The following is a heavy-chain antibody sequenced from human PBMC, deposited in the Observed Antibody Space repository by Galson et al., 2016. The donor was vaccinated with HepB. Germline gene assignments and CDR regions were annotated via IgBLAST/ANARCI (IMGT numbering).Heavy chain of an antibody. CDR1: GFSFTHYW. CDR2: IREDGSQK. CDR3: ARFLDNPERMSSSWYVAFSI. D-gene: IGHD6-13*01. J-gene: IGHJ4*02. Sequence: SLRLSCAASGFSFTHYWMSWVRQAPGKGLEWVASIREDGSQKDYVDSVKGRFTISRDNAKNSLYLQMNSLRAEDTAVYYCARFLDNPERMSSSWYVAFSIWGQGTLVTVSS. V-gene: IGHV3-7*01.